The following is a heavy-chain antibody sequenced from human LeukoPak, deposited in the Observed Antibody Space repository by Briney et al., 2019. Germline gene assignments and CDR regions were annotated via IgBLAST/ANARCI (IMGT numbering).Heavy chain of an antibody. Sequence: PGRSLRLSCAASGFTFSSYGMHWVRQAPGKGLEWVAVISYDGSNKYYADSVKGRFTISRDNSKNTLYLQMNSLRAEDTAVYYCARDLGGEVVEPCWGQGTLVTVSS. D-gene: IGHD2-21*01. J-gene: IGHJ4*02. V-gene: IGHV3-30*03. CDR3: ARDLGGEVVEPC. CDR1: GFTFSSYG. CDR2: ISYDGSNK.